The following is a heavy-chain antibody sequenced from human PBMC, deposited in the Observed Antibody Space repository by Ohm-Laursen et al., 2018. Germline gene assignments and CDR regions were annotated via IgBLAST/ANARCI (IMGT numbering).Heavy chain of an antibody. Sequence: ASVKVSCKASGGTFSSYAISWVRQAPGQGLEWMGWMSPKSGKTGYAEKFQDRVTMTSDTSITTAYMELSGLRFEDTAHYYCTREASDNYGYFDFWGRGTLVTVSS. V-gene: IGHV1-8*02. J-gene: IGHJ2*01. CDR3: TREASDNYGYFDF. D-gene: IGHD3-9*01. CDR1: GGTFSSYA. CDR2: MSPKSGKT.